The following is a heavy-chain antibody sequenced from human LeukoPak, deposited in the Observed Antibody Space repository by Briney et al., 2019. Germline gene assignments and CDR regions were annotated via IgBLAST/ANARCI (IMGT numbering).Heavy chain of an antibody. D-gene: IGHD3-3*01. Sequence: PGGSLRLSYVVSGFTLSSRWMMWVRQAPGKGLEWMTNINRDGSEKNYVDSVKGRFTITRDNAENSLYLQMNSLKVEDTAIYYCATYDSWSGYNIAYWGQGTLVTVSS. J-gene: IGHJ4*02. CDR1: GFTLSSRW. V-gene: IGHV3-7*03. CDR3: ATYDSWSGYNIAY. CDR2: INRDGSEK.